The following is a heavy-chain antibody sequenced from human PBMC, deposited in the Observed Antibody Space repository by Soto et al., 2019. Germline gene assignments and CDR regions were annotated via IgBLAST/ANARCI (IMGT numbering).Heavy chain of an antibody. CDR3: AREAISMVRGVTSYFYYYGMDV. CDR2: TYYRSKWSN. Sequence: PSQTLSLTCAISGDSVFSNSAAWNWIRQSPSRGLEWLGRTYYRSKWSNDYAVSVKSRITINPDTSKNQFSLQLNSVTPEDTAVYYCAREAISMVRGVTSYFYYYGMDVWGQGTTVTSPQ. V-gene: IGHV6-1*01. CDR1: GDSVFSNSAA. J-gene: IGHJ6*01. D-gene: IGHD3-10*01.